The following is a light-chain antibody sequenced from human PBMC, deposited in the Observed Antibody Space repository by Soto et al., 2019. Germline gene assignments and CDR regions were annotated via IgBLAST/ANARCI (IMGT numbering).Light chain of an antibody. CDR2: GAS. CDR3: QQYGSSPGT. J-gene: IGKJ1*01. CDR1: QSVSSNY. V-gene: IGKV3-20*01. Sequence: EIVLTQSPGTLSLSPGERATLSCRASQSVSSNYLAWYRQKPGQAPRLLIYGASSRATGIPDRFSGSGSGPDFTLTISRLEPEDFAVYYCQQYGSSPGTFGQGTKVEIK.